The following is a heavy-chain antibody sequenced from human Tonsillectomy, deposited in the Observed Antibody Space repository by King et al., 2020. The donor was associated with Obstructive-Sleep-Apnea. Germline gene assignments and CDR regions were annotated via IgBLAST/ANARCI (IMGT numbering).Heavy chain of an antibody. D-gene: IGHD3-3*01. V-gene: IGHV3-7*01. CDR2: LKQDGNEK. J-gene: IGHJ6*02. CDR3: ARAWNYAMDV. Sequence: VQLVESGGGVVQPGGFLRISCSAAGFTFSSDWMRWVRQAPGEGLEGGANLKQDGNEKYYVESVKGRLTISRDNAKNSLFLQMHSLRVDDTAVYYCARAWNYAMDVWGQGTTVTVSS. CDR1: GFTFSSDW.